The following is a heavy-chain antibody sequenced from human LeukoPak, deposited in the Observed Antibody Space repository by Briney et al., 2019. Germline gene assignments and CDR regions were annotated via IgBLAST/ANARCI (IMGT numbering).Heavy chain of an antibody. D-gene: IGHD2-21*02. V-gene: IGHV4-39*01. Sequence: PSETLSLTCTVSGGSISSSSYYWGWIRQPPGKGLEWIGSIYYSGSTYYNPSLKSRVTISVDTSKNQFSLKLSSVTAADTAVYYCAGTIVVVTATPPDAFDIWGQGTMVTVSS. CDR2: IYYSGST. CDR3: AGTIVVVTATPPDAFDI. J-gene: IGHJ3*02. CDR1: GGSISSSSYY.